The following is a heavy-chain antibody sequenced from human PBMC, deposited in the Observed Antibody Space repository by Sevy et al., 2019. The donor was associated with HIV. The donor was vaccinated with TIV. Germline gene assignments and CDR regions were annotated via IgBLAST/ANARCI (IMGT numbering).Heavy chain of an antibody. CDR3: TRDSGYDPNYVPGHY. Sequence: GGSLRLSCAASGFTFNTHAMHWVRQAPGKGLEWVAVISYAGSATYYTDSVKDRFTISRDNSKNKLYLEMTSLRVEDTAVYYCTRDSGYDPNYVPGHYWGQGTPVTVSS. J-gene: IGHJ4*02. CDR2: ISYAGSAT. CDR1: GFTFNTHA. D-gene: IGHD4-4*01. V-gene: IGHV3-30*04.